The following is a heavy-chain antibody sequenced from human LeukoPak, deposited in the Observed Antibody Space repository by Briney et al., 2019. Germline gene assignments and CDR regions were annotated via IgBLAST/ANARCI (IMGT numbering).Heavy chain of an antibody. CDR2: ISSSSTYI. J-gene: IGHJ6*04. Sequence: GGSLRLSCAASGFTFSSYSMNWVRQAPGKGLEWVSSISSSSTYIHYADSVKGRFTISRDNAENSLYLQMNSLRAEDTAVYYCAELGITMIGGVWGKGTTVTISS. D-gene: IGHD3-10*02. CDR1: GFTFSSYS. CDR3: AELGITMIGGV. V-gene: IGHV3-21*01.